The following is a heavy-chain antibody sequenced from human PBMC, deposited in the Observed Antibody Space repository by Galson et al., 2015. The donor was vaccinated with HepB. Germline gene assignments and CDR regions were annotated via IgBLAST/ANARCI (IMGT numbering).Heavy chain of an antibody. D-gene: IGHD3-3*01. Sequence: SLRLSCAASGFTFSSYGMHWVRQAPGKGLERVAVISYDGSNKYYADSVKGRFTISRDNSKNTLYLQMNSLRAEDTAVYYCAKERVYYDFGCGNNYGMDVWGQGTTVTVSS. CDR2: ISYDGSNK. V-gene: IGHV3-30*18. CDR3: AKERVYYDFGCGNNYGMDV. CDR1: GFTFSSYG. J-gene: IGHJ6*02.